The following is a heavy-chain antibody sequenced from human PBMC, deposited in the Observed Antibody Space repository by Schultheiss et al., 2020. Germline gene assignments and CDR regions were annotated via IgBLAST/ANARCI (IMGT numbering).Heavy chain of an antibody. CDR3: ARGGIAAAGTTLWGMDV. Sequence: SVKVSCKASGYTFTSYDINWVRQATGQGLEWMGRIIPILGIANYAQKFQGRVTITADKSTSTAYMELSSLRSEDTAVYYCARGGIAAAGTTLWGMDVWGRGTTITVSS. D-gene: IGHD6-13*01. J-gene: IGHJ6*02. CDR2: IIPILGIA. CDR1: GYTFTSYD. V-gene: IGHV1-69*04.